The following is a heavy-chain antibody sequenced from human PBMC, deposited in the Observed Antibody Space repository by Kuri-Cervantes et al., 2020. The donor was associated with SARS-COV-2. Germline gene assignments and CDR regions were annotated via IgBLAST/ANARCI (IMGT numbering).Heavy chain of an antibody. CDR3: ARGRGLETHSDSFDI. D-gene: IGHD6-19*01. CDR2: TYYRTYDRSQWYN. CDR1: GDSVSNNKTA. V-gene: IGHV6-1*01. J-gene: IGHJ3*02. Sequence: SQTLSLTCALSGDSVSNNKTAWNWTRQSTSRGLEWLGRTYYRTYDRSQWYNDYSGSVISRITINADTSTNQFSLQLESVIPEDTAVYFCARGRGLETHSDSFDIWGQGTRVTVSS.